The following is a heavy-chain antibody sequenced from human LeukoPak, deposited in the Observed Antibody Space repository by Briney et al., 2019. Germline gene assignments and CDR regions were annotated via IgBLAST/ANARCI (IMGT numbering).Heavy chain of an antibody. V-gene: IGHV3-53*01. CDR2: IYSGGNT. CDR3: ARGLAPFDY. D-gene: IGHD3-9*01. Sequence: PGGSLRLSCAASGFTVSISYMNWVRQAPGKGLEWVSVIYSGGNTYYADSVKGRFTISRGNSKNTLYLQMNSLRAEDTAVYFCARGLAPFDYWGQGTLVTVSS. J-gene: IGHJ4*02. CDR1: GFTVSISY.